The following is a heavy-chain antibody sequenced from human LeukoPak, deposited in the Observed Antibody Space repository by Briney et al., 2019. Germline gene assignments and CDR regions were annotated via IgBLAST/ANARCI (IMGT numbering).Heavy chain of an antibody. CDR3: AKRGVVIRVILVGFHKEAYYFDS. Sequence: PGGSLRLSCAVSGITLSNYGMSWVRQAPEKGLEWVAGISGSGGGTNYADSVKGRFTISRDNPKNTLYLQMNGLRAEDTAVYFCAKRGVVIRVILVGFHKEAYYFDSWGQGALITVSS. CDR1: GITLSNYG. J-gene: IGHJ4*02. CDR2: ISGSGGGT. D-gene: IGHD3-22*01. V-gene: IGHV3-23*01.